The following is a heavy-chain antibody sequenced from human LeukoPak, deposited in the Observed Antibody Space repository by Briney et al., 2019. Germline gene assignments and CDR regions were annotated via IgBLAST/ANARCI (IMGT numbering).Heavy chain of an antibody. CDR2: ISGSGGST. CDR1: GFTFSSYA. Sequence: GGSLRPSCAASGFTFSSYAMSWVRQAPGKGLEWVSAISGSGGSTYYADSVKGRFTISRDNSKNTLYLQMNSLRAEDTAVYYCAKSENYDFWSGQVWDYWGQGTLVTVSS. CDR3: AKSENYDFWSGQVWDY. V-gene: IGHV3-23*01. D-gene: IGHD3-3*01. J-gene: IGHJ4*02.